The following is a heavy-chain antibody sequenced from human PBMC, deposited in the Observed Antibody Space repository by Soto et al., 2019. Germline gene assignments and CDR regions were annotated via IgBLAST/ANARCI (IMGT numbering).Heavy chain of an antibody. D-gene: IGHD3-3*01. CDR3: TRESLGPFLEYALY. V-gene: IGHV3-49*04. CDR1: GFTFGYYA. Sequence: PGGSLRLSCTASGFTFGYYAMSWVRQAPGKGLEWVGFIRSKAYGGTTEYAASVKGRFTIPRDDSKSIAYLQMNSLKTEDTAVYYCTRESLGPFLEYALYWGQGAPVTVSS. J-gene: IGHJ4*02. CDR2: IRSKAYGGTT.